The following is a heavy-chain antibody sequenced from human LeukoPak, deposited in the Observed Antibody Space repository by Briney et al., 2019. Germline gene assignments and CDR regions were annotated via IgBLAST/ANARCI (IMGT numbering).Heavy chain of an antibody. CDR1: GFTFSNYA. D-gene: IGHD3-10*01. CDR2: IGGSGGST. V-gene: IGHV3-23*01. Sequence: PGGSLRLSCAASGFTFSNYAMSWVRQAPGKGLEWVSGIGGSGGSTHYADSVKGRLTISRDNSKNTLYLQMNSLRAEDTAVYYCAKDRSYYYGSGSSFDYWGQGTLVTVSS. CDR3: AKDRSYYYGSGSSFDY. J-gene: IGHJ4*02.